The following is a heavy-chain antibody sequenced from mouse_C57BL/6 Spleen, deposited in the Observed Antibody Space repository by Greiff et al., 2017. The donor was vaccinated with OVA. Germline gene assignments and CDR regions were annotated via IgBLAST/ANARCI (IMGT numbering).Heavy chain of an antibody. CDR1: GYTFTEYT. Sequence: QVQLKQSGAELVKPGASVKLSCKASGYTFTEYTLHWVKKRSGQGLEWIGWFYPGSGSIKYNEKFKDKATLTADKSSSTVYMELSRLTSEDSAVYFCASSNWAYYFDYWGQGTTLTVSS. CDR2: FYPGSGSI. J-gene: IGHJ2*01. D-gene: IGHD4-1*01. CDR3: ASSNWAYYFDY. V-gene: IGHV1-62-2*01.